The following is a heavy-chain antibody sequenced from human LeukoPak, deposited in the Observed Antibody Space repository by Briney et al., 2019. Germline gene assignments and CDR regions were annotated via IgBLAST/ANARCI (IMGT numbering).Heavy chain of an antibody. J-gene: IGHJ6*03. Sequence: PGGSLRLSCAASGFTFSSYSMNWVRQAPGKGLEWVSSISSSSSYIYYADSVKGRFTISRDNAKNSLYLQMNSLKTEDTAVYYCIGSSSSSEYYYYMDVWGKGTTVTVSS. CDR2: ISSSSSYI. CDR1: GFTFSSYS. V-gene: IGHV3-21*04. D-gene: IGHD6-6*01. CDR3: IGSSSSSEYYYYMDV.